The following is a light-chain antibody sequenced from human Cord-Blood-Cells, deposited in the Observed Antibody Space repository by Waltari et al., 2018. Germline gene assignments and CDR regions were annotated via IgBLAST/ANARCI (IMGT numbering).Light chain of an antibody. CDR3: SSYTGSSTLV. CDR1: SSDVGGYNY. Sequence: QSALTQPASVSGSPGQSITISCTGTSSDVGGYNYVSWYQQHPGKAPKLMIYDVSNRPSWVSNRFSGAKSGNTASLTISGLQAEDEADYYCSSYTGSSTLVFGGGTKLTVL. J-gene: IGLJ2*01. V-gene: IGLV2-14*01. CDR2: DVS.